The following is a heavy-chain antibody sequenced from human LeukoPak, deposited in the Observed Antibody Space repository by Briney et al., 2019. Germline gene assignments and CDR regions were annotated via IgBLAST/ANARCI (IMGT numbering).Heavy chain of an antibody. CDR2: FYYSGST. V-gene: IGHV4-39*07. Sequence: PSETLSLTCTVSGASISSSNCYWGWIRQPPGKGLEWIASFYYSGSTNYNPSLKSRVTISVDTSKNQFSLKLSSVTAADTAVYYCAREAYYDSWGQGTLVTVSS. J-gene: IGHJ4*02. CDR1: GASISSSNCY. CDR3: AREAYYDS.